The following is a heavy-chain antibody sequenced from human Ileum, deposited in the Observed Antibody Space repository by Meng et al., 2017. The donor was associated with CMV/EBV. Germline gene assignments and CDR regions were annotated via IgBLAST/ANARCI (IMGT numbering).Heavy chain of an antibody. V-gene: IGHV1-18*01. J-gene: IGHJ4*02. CDR1: GYTFTSYG. CDR3: AKDGGGSSWDGFFDY. CDR2: ISAYNGNT. D-gene: IGHD6-13*01. Sequence: ASVKVSCKASGYTFTSYGISWVRQAPGQGLEWMGWISAYNGNTNYAQKLQGRVTMTTDTSTSTAYMELRSLRSEDTAVYYCAKDGGGSSWDGFFDYWGQGSLVTVSS.